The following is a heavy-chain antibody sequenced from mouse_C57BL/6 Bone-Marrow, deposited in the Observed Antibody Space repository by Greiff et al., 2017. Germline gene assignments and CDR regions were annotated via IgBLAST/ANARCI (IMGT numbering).Heavy chain of an antibody. V-gene: IGHV1-69*01. D-gene: IGHD2-2*01. J-gene: IGHJ3*01. Sequence: VQPQPPWAELFVPGASGKLFCKASGHTLTRYLVPRVKERPGQGLEWIGEIDPSDSYTNYNQKFKGKSTLTVDKSSSTAYMQLSSLTSEDSAVYYCARGYDPFAYWGQGTLVTVSA. CDR1: GHTLTRYL. CDR3: ARGYDPFAY. CDR2: IDPSDSYT.